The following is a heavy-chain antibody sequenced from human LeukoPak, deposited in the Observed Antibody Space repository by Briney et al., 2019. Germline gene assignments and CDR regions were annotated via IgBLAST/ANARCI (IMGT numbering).Heavy chain of an antibody. Sequence: ASVKVSCKASGYTFSSYHIHWVRQAPGQGLEWMGKINPSFNPGVDVTSYAQKFQGRVTRTRDISTNTVYMELSSLTSEDTAVYYCARHKRAARWFDPWGQGTLVTVSS. D-gene: IGHD6-6*01. J-gene: IGHJ5*02. V-gene: IGHV1-46*01. CDR3: ARHKRAARWFDP. CDR1: GYTFSSYH. CDR2: INPSFNPGVDVT.